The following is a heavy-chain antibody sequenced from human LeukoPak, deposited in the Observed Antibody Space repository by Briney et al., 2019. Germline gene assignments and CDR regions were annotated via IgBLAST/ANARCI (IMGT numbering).Heavy chain of an antibody. Sequence: SETLSLTCAVYGGSFSGYYWSWIRQPPGKGLEWIGEINHSGSTNYNPSLKSRVTISVDTSKNQFSLKLSSVTAADTAVYYCARIGGQSVSTVDIAVAGPYYFDYWGQGTLVTVSS. CDR2: INHSGST. J-gene: IGHJ4*02. CDR1: GGSFSGYY. CDR3: ARIGGQSVSTVDIAVAGPYYFDY. D-gene: IGHD6-19*01. V-gene: IGHV4-34*01.